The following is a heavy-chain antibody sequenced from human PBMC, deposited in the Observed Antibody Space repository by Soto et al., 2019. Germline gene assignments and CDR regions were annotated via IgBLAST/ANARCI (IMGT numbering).Heavy chain of an antibody. Sequence: GGSLRLSCAASGFTFSSYSMNWVRQVPGMGLEWISYISSGSSPIYYANSVKGRFTISRDNAKNSLYLQMNSLRDDDTAVYFCVRDRDLDRDMVHADLWGQGTLVTVSS. J-gene: IGHJ4*01. CDR2: ISSGSSPI. D-gene: IGHD5-18*01. V-gene: IGHV3-48*02. CDR3: VRDRDLDRDMVHADL. CDR1: GFTFSSYS.